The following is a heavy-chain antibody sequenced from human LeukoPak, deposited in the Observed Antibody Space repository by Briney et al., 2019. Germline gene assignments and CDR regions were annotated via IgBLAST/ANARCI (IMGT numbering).Heavy chain of an antibody. D-gene: IGHD2-2*01. CDR1: GYTFTGYH. CDR3: PRDYCSSTSCLFDY. V-gene: IGHV1-2*06. Sequence: ASVKVSCKASGYTFTGYHMHWVRQAPGQGLEWMGRINPNSGDTNYAQKFQGRVTMTRDTSISTAYMELSRLRSDDTAVYYCPRDYCSSTSCLFDYWGQGTLVTVSS. J-gene: IGHJ4*02. CDR2: INPNSGDT.